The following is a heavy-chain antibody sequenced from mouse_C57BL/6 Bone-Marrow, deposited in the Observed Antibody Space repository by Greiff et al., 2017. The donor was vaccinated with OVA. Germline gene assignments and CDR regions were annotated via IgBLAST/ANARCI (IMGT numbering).Heavy chain of an antibody. CDR2: IDPSDSYT. CDR3: AREFYYFDD. Sequence: QVQLQQPGAELVMPGASVKLSCKASGYTFTSYWMHWVKQRPGQGLEWIGEIDPSDSYTNYNQKFKGKSTLTVDKSSSTAYMQLSSLTSEDSAVYYCAREFYYFDDWGKGTTLTVSS. CDR1: GYTFTSYW. V-gene: IGHV1-69*01. J-gene: IGHJ2*01.